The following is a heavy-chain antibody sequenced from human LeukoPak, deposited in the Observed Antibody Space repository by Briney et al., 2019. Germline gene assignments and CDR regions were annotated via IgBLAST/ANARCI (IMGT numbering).Heavy chain of an antibody. J-gene: IGHJ4*02. CDR2: TTNKANSYTT. CDR1: GFTLGDHY. D-gene: IGHD2-15*01. CDR3: ARRYCIGGNCRYSDY. V-gene: IGHV3-72*01. Sequence: GGSLRLSCAASGFTLGDHYMDWVRQAPGKGLEWVGRTTNKANSYTTEYAASVKGRFTISRDDSKNSLYLQMNSLKTEDTAVYYCARRYCIGGNCRYSDYWGQGTLVTVSS.